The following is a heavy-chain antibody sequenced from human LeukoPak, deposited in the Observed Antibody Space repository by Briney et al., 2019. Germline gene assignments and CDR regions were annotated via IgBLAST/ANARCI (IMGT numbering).Heavy chain of an antibody. CDR1: GFTFSSYA. CDR3: AKGTVYYYYGMDV. D-gene: IGHD4-17*01. CDR2: ISGSGGST. J-gene: IGHJ6*02. V-gene: IGHV3-23*01. Sequence: GGSLRLSCAASGFTFSSYAMSWVRQAPGKGLEWVSAISGSGGSTYYADSVKGRFTISRDNSKNSLYLQMNSLRAEDTALYYCAKGTVYYYYGMDVWGQGTTVTVSS.